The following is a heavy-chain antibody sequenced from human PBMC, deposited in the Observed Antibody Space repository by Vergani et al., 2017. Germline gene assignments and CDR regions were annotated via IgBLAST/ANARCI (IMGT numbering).Heavy chain of an antibody. CDR2: INSDGSST. V-gene: IGHV3-74*02. D-gene: IGHD6-13*01. J-gene: IGHJ6*02. CDR1: GFTFSSYW. CDR3: AXGGEGSSPRKYYYYGMDV. Sequence: EVQLLESGGGLVQPGGSLRLSCAASGFTFSSYWMHWVRQAPGKGLVWVSRINSDGSSTSYADSVKGRFTISRDNAKNTLYLQMNSLRAEDTAVYYCAXGGEGSSPRKYYYYGMDVWGQGTTVTVSS.